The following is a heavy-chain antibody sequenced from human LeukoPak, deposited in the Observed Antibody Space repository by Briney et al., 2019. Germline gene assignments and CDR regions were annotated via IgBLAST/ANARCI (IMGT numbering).Heavy chain of an antibody. CDR1: GGAISNSY. CDR2: IYASGST. V-gene: IGHV4-4*07. J-gene: IGHJ4*02. Sequence: SEALSLACPVSGGAISNSYWRWVRPPAGKGREWIGRIYASGSTNYHPSLQSRVTMSIDTSKNQFSLKLSSVTAADTAVYYCARRDRNYDILTGYSNHDYWGQGTLVTVSS. CDR3: ARRDRNYDILTGYSNHDY. D-gene: IGHD3-9*01.